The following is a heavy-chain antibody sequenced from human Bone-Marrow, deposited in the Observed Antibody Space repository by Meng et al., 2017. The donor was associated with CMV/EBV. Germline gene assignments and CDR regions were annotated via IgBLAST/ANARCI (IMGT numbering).Heavy chain of an antibody. CDR2: IYTSGGT. J-gene: IGHJ5*02. V-gene: IGHV4-61*02. Sequence: QVQLQESGPGLVKPSQTLSLTCTVSGGSISSGSYYWSWIRQPAGKGLEWIGRIYTSGGTNYNPSLKSRVTISVDTSKNQFSLKLSSVTAADTAAYYCARGSGDGYNLGWFDPWGQGTLVTVSS. CDR3: ARGSGDGYNLGWFDP. CDR1: GGSISSGSYY. D-gene: IGHD5-24*01.